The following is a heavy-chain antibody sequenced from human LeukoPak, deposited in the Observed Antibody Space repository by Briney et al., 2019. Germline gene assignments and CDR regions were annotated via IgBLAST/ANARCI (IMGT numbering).Heavy chain of an antibody. CDR1: GYTFTSYD. Sequence: ASVKVSCKASGYTFTSYDINWVRQATGQGLEWTGWMNPNSGNTGYAQKFQGRVTITRNTSISTAYMELSSLRPEDTAVYYCARGYSYGYAPYWGQGTLVTVSS. CDR3: ARGYSYGYAPY. D-gene: IGHD5-18*01. V-gene: IGHV1-8*01. J-gene: IGHJ4*02. CDR2: MNPNSGNT.